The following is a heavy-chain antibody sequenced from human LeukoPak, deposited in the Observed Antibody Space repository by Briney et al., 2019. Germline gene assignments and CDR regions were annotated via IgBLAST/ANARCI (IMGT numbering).Heavy chain of an antibody. CDR3: AKGQQLVGY. D-gene: IGHD6-13*01. V-gene: IGHV3-23*01. CDR2: ISVTGGTT. J-gene: IGHJ4*02. CDR1: GFTFSTYD. Sequence: EGSLRLSCAASGFTFSTYDMSWVRQAPGKGLEWVSAISVTGGTTYYADSVKGRFTISRDNSKNTLYLQMNSLRAEDTAVYYCAKGQQLVGYWGQGTLVTVSS.